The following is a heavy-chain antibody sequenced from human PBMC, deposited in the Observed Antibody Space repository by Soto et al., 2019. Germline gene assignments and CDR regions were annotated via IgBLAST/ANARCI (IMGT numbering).Heavy chain of an antibody. J-gene: IGHJ6*02. CDR3: AREGSSNMAPAGYYYAMDV. CDR2: IIPIFGTA. D-gene: IGHD6-13*01. CDR1: GGTFSSYA. Sequence: QVQLVQSGAEVKKPGSSVKVSCKASGGTFSSYAISWVRQAPGQGLEWMGGIIPIFGTANYAEKFQGRVTITADESTSTPYMERSSLRSEDTVVYYCAREGSSNMAPAGYYYAMDVWGQGTTVTVSS. V-gene: IGHV1-69*01.